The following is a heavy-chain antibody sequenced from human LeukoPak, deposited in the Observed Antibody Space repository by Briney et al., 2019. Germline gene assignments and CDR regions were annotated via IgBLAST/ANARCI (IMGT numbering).Heavy chain of an antibody. J-gene: IGHJ5*02. V-gene: IGHV1-46*01. Sequence: GASVKVSCKASGYTFTGYYMHWVRQAPGQGLEWMGIINPSGGSTSYAQKFQGRVTMTRDTSTSTVYMELSSLRSEDTAVYYCACGPFAHSSGWYGDWFDPWGQGTLVTVSS. CDR3: ACGPFAHSSGWYGDWFDP. CDR2: INPSGGST. CDR1: GYTFTGYY. D-gene: IGHD6-19*01.